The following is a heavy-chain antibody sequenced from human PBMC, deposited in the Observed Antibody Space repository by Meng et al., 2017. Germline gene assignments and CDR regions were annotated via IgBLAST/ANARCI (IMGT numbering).Heavy chain of an antibody. CDR3: ATDRYWSGGSCYRVRYFDF. J-gene: IGHJ4*02. D-gene: IGHD2-15*01. V-gene: IGHV1-24*01. Sequence: ASVKVSLKVSGYTLTELSMHGVRQAPGKGLEGMGGLDPEDGETIYAQKCQGRVTMTEDTSTDTAYMVLSRLRSEDTAVYYCATDRYWSGGSCYRVRYFDFWGQGTLVTVSS. CDR1: GYTLTELS. CDR2: LDPEDGET.